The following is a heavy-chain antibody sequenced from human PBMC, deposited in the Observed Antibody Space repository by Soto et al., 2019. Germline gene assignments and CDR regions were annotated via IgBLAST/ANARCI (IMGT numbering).Heavy chain of an antibody. D-gene: IGHD2-21*01. Sequence: GGSLRLSCAAPGFTFSSYWMSWVRQAPGKGLEWVANIKQDGSEKYYVDSVKGRFTISRDNAKNSLYLQMNSLRAEDTAVYYCARDIAYGMDVWGQGTTVTVSS. CDR2: IKQDGSEK. CDR1: GFTFSSYW. J-gene: IGHJ6*02. CDR3: ARDIAYGMDV. V-gene: IGHV3-7*01.